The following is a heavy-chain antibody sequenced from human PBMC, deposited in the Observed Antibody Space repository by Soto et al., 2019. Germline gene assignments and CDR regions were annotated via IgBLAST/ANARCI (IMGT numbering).Heavy chain of an antibody. J-gene: IGHJ6*02. V-gene: IGHV3-30*18. CDR3: AKSGWELLVYYYYGMDV. CDR1: GFTFSSYG. Sequence: QVQLVESGGGVVQPGRSLRLSCAASGFTFSSYGMHWVRQAPGKGLEWVAVISYDGSNKYYADSVKGRFTISRDNSENPLYLQINSLRAEDTAVYYCAKSGWELLVYYYYGMDVWGQGTTVTVSS. D-gene: IGHD1-26*01. CDR2: ISYDGSNK.